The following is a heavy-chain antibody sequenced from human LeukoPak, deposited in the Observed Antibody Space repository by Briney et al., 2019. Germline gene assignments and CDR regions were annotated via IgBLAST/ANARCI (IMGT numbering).Heavy chain of an antibody. CDR1: GCSFSSPISY. V-gene: IGHV4-39*01. Sequence: PSETLSLTCTVSGCSFSSPISYWVWIRQPPGKGREWIATVLHSGATFYSPSLEGRLTISIDTSTNQFSLKMTSMTAADTAVYYCARRIVGVIDAFDYWGQGALVTVSS. D-gene: IGHD1-26*01. CDR3: ARRIVGVIDAFDY. CDR2: VLHSGAT. J-gene: IGHJ4*02.